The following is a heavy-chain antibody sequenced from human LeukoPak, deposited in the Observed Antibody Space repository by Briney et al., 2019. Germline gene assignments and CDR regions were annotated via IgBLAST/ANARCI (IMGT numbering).Heavy chain of an antibody. CDR3: ARAMGATGFDY. V-gene: IGHV4-39*07. D-gene: IGHD1-26*01. J-gene: IGHJ4*02. CDR2: IYYSGST. Sequence: ASETLSLTCTVSGGSISSSSYYWGWIRQPPGKGLEWIGSIYYSGSTYYNPSLKSRVTISVDTSKNQFSLKLSSVTAADTAVYYCARAMGATGFDYWGQGTLVTVSS. CDR1: GGSISSSSYY.